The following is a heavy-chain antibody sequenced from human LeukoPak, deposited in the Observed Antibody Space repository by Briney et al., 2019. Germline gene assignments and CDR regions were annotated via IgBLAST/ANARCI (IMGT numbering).Heavy chain of an antibody. Sequence: SETLSLTCAVYGGSFSGYHWSWIRQPPGKGLEWIGEINHSGSTNYNPSLKSRVTISVDTSKNQFSLKLSSVTAADTAVYYCARGVVDYGDYDYWGQGTLVTVSS. CDR2: INHSGST. CDR1: GGSFSGYH. V-gene: IGHV4-34*01. D-gene: IGHD4-17*01. J-gene: IGHJ4*02. CDR3: ARGVVDYGDYDY.